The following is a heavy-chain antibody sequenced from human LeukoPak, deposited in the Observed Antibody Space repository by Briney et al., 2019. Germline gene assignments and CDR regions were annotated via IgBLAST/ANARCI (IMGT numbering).Heavy chain of an antibody. V-gene: IGHV3-11*04. J-gene: IGHJ3*02. CDR1: GFTLSDYY. CDR2: ISSNGSTI. CDR3: ARDLRRRRAFDI. Sequence: GGSLRLSCAASGFTLSDYYMSWIRHAPGKGLEWVSYISSNGSTIYYADSVKGRFTISRDNAKNSLYLQMNSLRAEDTAVYYCARDLRRRRAFDIWGQGTMVTVSS.